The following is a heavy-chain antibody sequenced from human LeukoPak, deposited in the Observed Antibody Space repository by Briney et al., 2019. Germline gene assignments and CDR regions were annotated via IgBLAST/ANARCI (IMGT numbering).Heavy chain of an antibody. Sequence: GRSLRLSCAASGFTFSSYGMHWVRQAPGKGREGRAVVSDDGSNKYYEDSVRGRFTISRDNYKNTLYLQMSSLRDEDTAVYYCAKPRLRGGYLFDYWGQGTLVTVSS. J-gene: IGHJ4*02. CDR2: VSDDGSNK. D-gene: IGHD5-12*01. V-gene: IGHV3-30*18. CDR3: AKPRLRGGYLFDY. CDR1: GFTFSSYG.